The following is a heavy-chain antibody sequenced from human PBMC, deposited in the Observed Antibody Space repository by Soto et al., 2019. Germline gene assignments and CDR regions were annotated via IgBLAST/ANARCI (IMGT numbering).Heavy chain of an antibody. CDR3: ARETPADYYYYYMDV. CDR1: GYTFSSYG. J-gene: IGHJ6*03. V-gene: IGHV1-18*01. Sequence: GASVKVSCKASGYTFSSYGISWVRQAPGQGLEWMGWISAYNGNTNYAQKLRGRVTMTTDTSTGTAYMELRSLRSDDTAVYYCARETPADYYYYYMDVWGKGTTVTVSS. CDR2: ISAYNGNT.